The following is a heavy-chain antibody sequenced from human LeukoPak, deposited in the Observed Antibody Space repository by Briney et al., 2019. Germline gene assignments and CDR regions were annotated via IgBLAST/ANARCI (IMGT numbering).Heavy chain of an antibody. CDR3: ARAPSYYYYGMDV. Sequence: SGGSLRLSCAASGFTVSSNYMSWVRQAPGKGLEWVSVIYSGGSTYYADSVKGRFTISRDNSKNTLYLQMNSLRAEDTAVYYCARAPSYYYYGMDVWGQGTTVTVSS. V-gene: IGHV3-66*01. CDR1: GFTVSSNY. J-gene: IGHJ6*02. CDR2: IYSGGST.